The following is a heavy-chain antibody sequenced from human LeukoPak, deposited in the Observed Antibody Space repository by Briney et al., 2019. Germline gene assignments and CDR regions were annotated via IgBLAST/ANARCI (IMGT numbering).Heavy chain of an antibody. CDR1: GGSISTSNYY. CDR2: IFYSGST. J-gene: IGHJ4*02. D-gene: IGHD3-10*01. CDR3: ARRLPSYYGSGSYYASPGRYFDY. Sequence: PSETLSLTCTVSGGSISTSNYYWGWIRQPPGKGLEWIGNIFYSGSTYYNPSLKSRVTISVDTSKNQFSLKLSSVTAADTAVYYCARRLPSYYGSGSYYASPGRYFDYWGQGTLVTVSS. V-gene: IGHV4-39*07.